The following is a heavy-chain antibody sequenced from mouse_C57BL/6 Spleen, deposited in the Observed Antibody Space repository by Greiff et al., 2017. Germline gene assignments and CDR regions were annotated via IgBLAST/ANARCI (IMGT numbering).Heavy chain of an antibody. D-gene: IGHD3-2*02. Sequence: VQLQQSGPELVKPGASVKISCKASGYAFSSSWMNWVKQRPGKGLEWIGRIYPGDGDTNYNGKFKGKATLTADKSSSTAYMQLSSLTSEDSAVYCCARSAQATGYYAMDYWGQGTSVTVSS. CDR1: GYAFSSSW. V-gene: IGHV1-82*01. J-gene: IGHJ4*01. CDR3: ARSAQATGYYAMDY. CDR2: IYPGDGDT.